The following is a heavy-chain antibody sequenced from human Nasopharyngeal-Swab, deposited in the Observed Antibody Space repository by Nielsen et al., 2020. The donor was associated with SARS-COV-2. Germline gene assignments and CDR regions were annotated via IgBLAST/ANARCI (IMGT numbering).Heavy chain of an antibody. J-gene: IGHJ3*02. Sequence: GEPLKISCAASGFTFSSYWMHWVRQAPGKGLVWVSRINSDGSSTSYADSVKGRFTISRDNAKNSLYLQMNSLRAEDTAVYYCARDVGHIVVVVATDLGAFDIWGQGTMVTVSS. V-gene: IGHV3-74*01. CDR1: GFTFSSYW. CDR3: ARDVGHIVVVVATDLGAFDI. CDR2: INSDGSST. D-gene: IGHD2-15*01.